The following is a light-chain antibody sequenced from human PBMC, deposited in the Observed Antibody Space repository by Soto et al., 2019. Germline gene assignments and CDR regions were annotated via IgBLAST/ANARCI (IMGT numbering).Light chain of an antibody. CDR1: QGISSY. V-gene: IGKV1-13*02. CDR2: DAS. CDR3: QQYYSYWT. Sequence: AIQLTQSPSSLSASVGDRVTITCRASQGISSYLAWYQQKPGKAPRLLIYDASSLESGVPSRFSGNGSGTEFTLTISSLQTDDLATYHCQQYYSYWTFGQGTK. J-gene: IGKJ1*01.